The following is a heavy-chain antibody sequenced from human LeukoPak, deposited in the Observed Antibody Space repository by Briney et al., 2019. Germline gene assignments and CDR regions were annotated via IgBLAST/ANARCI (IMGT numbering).Heavy chain of an antibody. D-gene: IGHD6-13*01. J-gene: IGHJ2*01. Sequence: SETLSLTCTVSGGSISSSSYYWGWIRQPPGKGLEWIGSICYSGSTYYNPSLKSRVTISVDTSKNQFSLKLSSVTAADTAVYYCATPYSSSSRYFDLWGRGTLVTVSS. CDR1: GGSISSSSYY. V-gene: IGHV4-39*01. CDR2: ICYSGST. CDR3: ATPYSSSSRYFDL.